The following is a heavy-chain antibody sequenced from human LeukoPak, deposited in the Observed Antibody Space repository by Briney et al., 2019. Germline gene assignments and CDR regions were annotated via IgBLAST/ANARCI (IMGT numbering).Heavy chain of an antibody. CDR2: TYYRSKWYN. Sequence: SQTLSLTCAISGDSVSSNSAAWNWIKQSPSRGLEWLGRTYYRSKWYNDYAVSVKSRTTINPDTSKNQFSLQLNSVTPEDTAVYYCAAAGYGRHYYYNYYMDVWGKGTTVTVSS. V-gene: IGHV6-1*01. CDR1: GDSVSSNSAA. D-gene: IGHD5-18*01. J-gene: IGHJ6*03. CDR3: AAAGYGRHYYYNYYMDV.